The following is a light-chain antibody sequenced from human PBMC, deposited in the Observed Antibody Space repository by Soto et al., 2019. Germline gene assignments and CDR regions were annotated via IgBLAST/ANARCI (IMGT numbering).Light chain of an antibody. CDR1: QSVSRN. V-gene: IGKV3-15*01. CDR2: GAS. CDR3: QQYMNWPPFT. Sequence: EIVMTQSPATLSVSPGERATLSCRASQSVSRNLACYQQKPGQAPRLLIYGASSRATGIPARFSGSGSGTEFTLTISSLQSEDFAVYFCQQYMNWPPFTFGPGNKVDIK. J-gene: IGKJ3*01.